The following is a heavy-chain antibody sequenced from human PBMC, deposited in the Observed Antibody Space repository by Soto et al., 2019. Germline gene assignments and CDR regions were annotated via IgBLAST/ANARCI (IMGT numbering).Heavy chain of an antibody. CDR1: GFTFSSYA. V-gene: IGHV3-30-3*01. CDR3: ARDPVAYCGGDCRTFDY. Sequence: PGGSLRLSCAASGFTFSSYAMHWVRQAPGKGLEWVAVISYDGSNKYYADSVKGRFTISRDNSKNTLYLQMNSLRAEDTAFYYCARDPVAYCGGDCRTFDYWGQGTLVTVSS. D-gene: IGHD2-21*02. CDR2: ISYDGSNK. J-gene: IGHJ4*02.